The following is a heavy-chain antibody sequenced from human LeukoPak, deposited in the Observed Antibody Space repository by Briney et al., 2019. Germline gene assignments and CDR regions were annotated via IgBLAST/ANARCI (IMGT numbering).Heavy chain of an antibody. CDR3: AGGYCSGGSCYSGWFDP. D-gene: IGHD2-15*01. V-gene: IGHV4-34*01. J-gene: IGHJ5*02. Sequence: PSETLSLTCAVYGGSFSGYYWSWIRQPPGKGLEWIGEINHSGSTNYNPSLKSRVTISVDTSKNQFSLKLSSVTAADTAVYYCAGGYCSGGSCYSGWFDPWGQGTLVTVSS. CDR1: GGSFSGYY. CDR2: INHSGST.